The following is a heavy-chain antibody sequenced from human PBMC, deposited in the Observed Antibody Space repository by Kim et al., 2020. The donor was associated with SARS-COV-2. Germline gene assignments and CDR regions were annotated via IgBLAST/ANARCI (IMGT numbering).Heavy chain of an antibody. V-gene: IGHV3-23*01. CDR1: GFTFSSYV. Sequence: GGSLRLSCAASGFTFSSYVMSWVRQAPGKGLEWVSAISGSGGSTYYADSVKGRFTISRDNSKNTLYLQMNSLRAEDTAVYYCAKGEIVVVAAIGDYWGQGTLVTVSS. D-gene: IGHD2-15*01. CDR3: AKGEIVVVAAIGDY. J-gene: IGHJ4*02. CDR2: ISGSGGST.